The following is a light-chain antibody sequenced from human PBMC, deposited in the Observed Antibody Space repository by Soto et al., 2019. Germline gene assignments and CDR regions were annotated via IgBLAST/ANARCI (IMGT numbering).Light chain of an antibody. J-gene: IGKJ3*01. Sequence: ESVLTQSPGTLSMSPGERATLSCRASQSVSSSYSAWYQQKPGQAPRLLIYGASSRATGIPDRFSGSGSGTDFPLTISRLEPEYFAVYYCQQYGSSPFTFGPGTKVDIK. CDR1: QSVSSSY. CDR2: GAS. CDR3: QQYGSSPFT. V-gene: IGKV3-20*01.